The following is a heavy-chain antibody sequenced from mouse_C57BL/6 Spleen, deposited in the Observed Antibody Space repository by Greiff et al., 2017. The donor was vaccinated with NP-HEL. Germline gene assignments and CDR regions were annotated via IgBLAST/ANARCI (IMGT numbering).Heavy chain of an antibody. Sequence: QVQLQQSGAELVKPGASVKMSCKASGYTFTSYWITWVKQRPGQGLEWIGDIYPGSGSTNYNEKFKSKATLTVDTSSSTAYMQLSSLTSEDSAVYYCARRGLLRYYFDYWGQGTTLTVSS. CDR2: IYPGSGST. J-gene: IGHJ2*01. V-gene: IGHV1-55*01. CDR1: GYTFTSYW. D-gene: IGHD1-1*01. CDR3: ARRGLLRYYFDY.